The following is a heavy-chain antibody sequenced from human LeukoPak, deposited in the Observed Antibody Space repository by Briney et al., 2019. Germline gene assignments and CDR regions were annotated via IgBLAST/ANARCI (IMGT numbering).Heavy chain of an antibody. CDR1: GFTFKKYG. V-gene: IGHV3-33*01. Sequence: GGSLRLSCEASGFTFKKYGMHCVRQAPGKGLEWVALTWYDGIKNYYADSVKGRFTISRDNSKSTLFLQMNSLRAEDTAVYYCATDTPSGGDYYLSAWGQGTLVTVSS. D-gene: IGHD2-21*01. CDR3: ATDTPSGGDYYLSA. J-gene: IGHJ5*02. CDR2: TWYDGIKN.